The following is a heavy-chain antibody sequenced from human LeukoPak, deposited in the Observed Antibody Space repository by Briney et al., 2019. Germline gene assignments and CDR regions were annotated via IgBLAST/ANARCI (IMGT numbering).Heavy chain of an antibody. CDR1: GFTFSSYA. D-gene: IGHD3-22*01. Sequence: PGGSLRLSCAASGFTFSSYAMRWVRQAPGKGLEWVSAISGSGGSTYYADSVKGRFTISRDNSKNTLYLQMNSLRAEDTAVYYCTSITMIVVVRYFQHWGQGTLVTVSS. J-gene: IGHJ1*01. CDR3: TSITMIVVVRYFQH. CDR2: ISGSGGST. V-gene: IGHV3-23*01.